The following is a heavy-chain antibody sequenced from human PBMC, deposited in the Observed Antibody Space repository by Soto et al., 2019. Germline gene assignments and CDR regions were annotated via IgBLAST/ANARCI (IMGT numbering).Heavy chain of an antibody. Sequence: QITLKESGLTLVKPTQTLTLTCTFSGFSLTTSGVGVAWIRQFPGKAPEWLGLVDWNDDKRYSPSLNSRLTITKDTSKSQVVLTMTNMDPVDTGTYYCAHRGISGFGLGMYYFDSWGQGTLVTVSA. D-gene: IGHD3-9*01. J-gene: IGHJ4*02. V-gene: IGHV2-5*01. CDR3: AHRGISGFGLGMYYFDS. CDR2: VDWNDDK. CDR1: GFSLTTSGVG.